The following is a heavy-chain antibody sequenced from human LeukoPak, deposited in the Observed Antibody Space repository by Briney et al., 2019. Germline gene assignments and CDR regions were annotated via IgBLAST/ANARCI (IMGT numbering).Heavy chain of an antibody. D-gene: IGHD1-26*01. CDR3: ARVLVGAYYYMDV. V-gene: IGHV1-2*02. J-gene: IGHJ6*03. CDR2: INPNSGGT. CDR1: GYTFTGYY. Sequence: ASVKVSCKASGYTFTGYYMHWVRQAPGQGLEWMGWINPNSGGTNFAQKSQGRVTMTRDTSISTAYMELSRLRSDDTAEYYCARVLVGAYYYMDVWGKGTTVTVSS.